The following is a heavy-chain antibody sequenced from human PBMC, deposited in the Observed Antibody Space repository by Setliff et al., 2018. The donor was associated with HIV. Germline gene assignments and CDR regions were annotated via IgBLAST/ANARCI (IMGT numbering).Heavy chain of an antibody. CDR1: GASFSRSSYY. CDR3: ARHEAVTTIFRSFRNAFDI. CDR2: IHYSGST. D-gene: IGHD4-17*01. J-gene: IGHJ3*02. V-gene: IGHV4-39*01. Sequence: PSETLSLTCTVSGASFSRSSYYWGWNRQPPGKGLEWFGNIHYSGSTYYNPSLKSRVPISVDTSNNQYSQKLRSVTAADTAVYYCARHEAVTTIFRSFRNAFDIWGQGTMVTVSS.